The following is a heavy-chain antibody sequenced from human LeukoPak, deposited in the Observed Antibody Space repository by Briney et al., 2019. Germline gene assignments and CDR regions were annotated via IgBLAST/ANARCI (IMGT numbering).Heavy chain of an antibody. CDR2: IRYDGSNK. D-gene: IGHD5-12*01. CDR3: ANLYSGYDSGSTSTFDY. CDR1: GFTFSSYG. J-gene: IGHJ4*02. V-gene: IGHV3-30*02. Sequence: GGSPRLSCAASGFTFSSYGMHWVRQAPGKGLEWGAFIRYDGSNKYYADSVEGRFTISRDNSKNTLYLQMNSLRAEDTAVYYCANLYSGYDSGSTSTFDYWGQGTLVTVSS.